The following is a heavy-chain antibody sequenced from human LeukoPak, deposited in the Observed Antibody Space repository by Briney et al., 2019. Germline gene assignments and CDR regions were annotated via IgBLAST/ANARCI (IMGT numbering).Heavy chain of an antibody. CDR3: ARAPVAGYFDH. V-gene: IGHV3-74*01. D-gene: IGHD6-19*01. Sequence: GGSLRLSCAASGFTFSSYWMHWVRQAPGKGLVWVSRINSDGSSTSYADSVKGRFTISRDNAKNTLYLQMNSLRAEDTGVYYCARAPVAGYFDHWGQGTLVTVSS. CDR1: GFTFSSYW. J-gene: IGHJ4*02. CDR2: INSDGSST.